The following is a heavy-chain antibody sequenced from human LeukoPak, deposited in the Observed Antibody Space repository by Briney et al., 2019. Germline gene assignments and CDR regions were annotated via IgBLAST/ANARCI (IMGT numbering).Heavy chain of an antibody. CDR2: VYVTGETT. CDR1: GDTFTYYH. Sequence: GASVKVSCKASGDTFTYYHIHWVRQAPGQGVAWMGAVYVTGETTRNTQNFQGRVTMTRDPSTATVYMELTSLRSEDTAVYYCATEAPGSYYFDYWGQGVLVTASS. V-gene: IGHV1-46*01. CDR3: ATEAPGSYYFDY. J-gene: IGHJ4*02.